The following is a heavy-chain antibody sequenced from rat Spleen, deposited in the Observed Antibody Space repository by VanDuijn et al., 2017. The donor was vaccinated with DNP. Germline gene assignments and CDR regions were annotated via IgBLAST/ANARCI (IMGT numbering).Heavy chain of an antibody. CDR1: GFTFSDYY. Sequence: EVQLVESGGGLVQPGRSMKLSCAASGFTFSDYYMAWVRQAPKKGLEWVASISYEGSSTYYGDSVKGRFTISRDNAKSTLSLQMNSLRSEDTATYYCTRQSGARNWFTYWGQGALVTVSS. CDR2: ISYEGSST. J-gene: IGHJ3*01. D-gene: IGHD4-3*01. V-gene: IGHV5-22*01. CDR3: TRQSGARNWFTY.